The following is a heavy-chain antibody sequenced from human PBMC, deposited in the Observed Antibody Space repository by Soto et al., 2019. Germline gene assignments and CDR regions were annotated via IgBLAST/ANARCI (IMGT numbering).Heavy chain of an antibody. CDR1: GFTFSSYA. D-gene: IGHD3-22*01. Sequence: PGGSLRLSCAASGFTFSSYAMSWVRQAPGKGLEWVSAISGSGGSTYYADSVKGRFTISRDNSKNTLYLQMNSLRAEDTAVYYCAKGVYYYDSSRDGAFDIWGQGTMVTVSS. CDR2: ISGSGGST. V-gene: IGHV3-23*01. CDR3: AKGVYYYDSSRDGAFDI. J-gene: IGHJ3*02.